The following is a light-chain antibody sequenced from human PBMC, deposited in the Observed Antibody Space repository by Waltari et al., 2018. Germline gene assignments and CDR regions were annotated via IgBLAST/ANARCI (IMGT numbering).Light chain of an antibody. V-gene: IGKV1-12*01. CDR3: QQAKSFPLT. J-gene: IGKJ4*01. CDR1: EDIRSW. CDR2: AAS. Sequence: DIQMTQSPSFVSASVGDRVTIFCRATEDIRSWLAWYQQRPGKATKLLIYAASNLESGVPSRFRGSGSETNFTLTVSSLQPEDFATYYCQQAKSFPLTFGGGTKVEI.